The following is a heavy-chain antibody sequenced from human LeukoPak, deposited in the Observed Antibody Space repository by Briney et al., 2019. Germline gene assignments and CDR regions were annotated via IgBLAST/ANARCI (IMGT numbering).Heavy chain of an antibody. CDR1: GYTFTGYY. Sequence: ASVKVFCKASGYTFTGYYMHWVRQAPGQGLEWMGWINPNSGGTNYAQKFQGRVTMTRDTSIGTAYMELSRLRSDDTAVYYCARAGPINMIVVIITTGIDYWGQGTLVTVSS. CDR2: INPNSGGT. CDR3: ARAGPINMIVVIITTGIDY. J-gene: IGHJ4*01. D-gene: IGHD3-22*01. V-gene: IGHV1-2*02.